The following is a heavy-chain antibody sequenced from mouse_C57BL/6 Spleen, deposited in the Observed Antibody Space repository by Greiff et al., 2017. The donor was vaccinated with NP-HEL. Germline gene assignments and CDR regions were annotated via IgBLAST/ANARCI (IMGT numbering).Heavy chain of an antibody. V-gene: IGHV1-5*01. D-gene: IGHD2-5*01. CDR3: TSPTIVATVFDY. CDR2: IYPGNSDT. J-gene: IGHJ2*01. Sequence: EVQLQQSGTVLARPGASVKMSCKTSGYTFTSYWMHWVKQRPGQGLEWIGAIYPGNSDTSYNQKFKGKAKLTVDTSASTSYMELSSLTNEDSAVYYCTSPTIVATVFDYWGQGTTLTVSS. CDR1: GYTFTSYW.